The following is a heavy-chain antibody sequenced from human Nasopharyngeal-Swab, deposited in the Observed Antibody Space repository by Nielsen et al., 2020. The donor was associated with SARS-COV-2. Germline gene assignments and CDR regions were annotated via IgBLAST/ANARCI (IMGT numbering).Heavy chain of an antibody. CDR3: ARGYSGNYYYYGMDL. D-gene: IGHD1-26*01. CDR2: INRDGRTT. Sequence: GESLKISCAASGFTFSSYWMHWVRQAPGKGLVWVSRINRDGRTTSYADSVKGRFTVSRDNAKNTLYLQMNSLRAEDTAVYYCARGYSGNYYYYGMDLWGQGTTVTVSS. CDR1: GFTFSSYW. J-gene: IGHJ6*02. V-gene: IGHV3-74*01.